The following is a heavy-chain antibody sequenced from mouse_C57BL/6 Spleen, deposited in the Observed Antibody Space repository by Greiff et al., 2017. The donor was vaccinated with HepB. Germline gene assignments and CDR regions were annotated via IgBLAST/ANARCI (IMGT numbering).Heavy chain of an antibody. J-gene: IGHJ1*03. CDR1: GYTFTSYW. V-gene: IGHV1-69*01. D-gene: IGHD4-1*01. Sequence: QVQLQQPGAELVMPGASVKLSCKASGYTFTSYWLHWVKQRPGQGLEWIGEIDPSDSYTNYNQKFKGKSTLTVDKSSSTAYIQLSSLTSEDSAVYYCARWEEWYFDVWGTGTTVTVSS. CDR2: IDPSDSYT. CDR3: ARWEEWYFDV.